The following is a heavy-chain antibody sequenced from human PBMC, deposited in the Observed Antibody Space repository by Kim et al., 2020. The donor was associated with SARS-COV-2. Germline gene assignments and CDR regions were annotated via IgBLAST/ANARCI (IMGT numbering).Heavy chain of an antibody. CDR2: INSGGDSV. CDR3: ARAPRGEFNDNDWYFDL. Sequence: GGSLRLSCAASDFTFSDYFMTWIRQAPGKGLEWVAHINSGGDSVYYPESLRGRVTISRDNAESSLFLQLHSLSAGDTAVYYCARAPRGEFNDNDWYFDLWGRGTLVTVSP. D-gene: IGHD3-16*01. J-gene: IGHJ2*01. CDR1: DFTFSDYF. V-gene: IGHV3-11*01.